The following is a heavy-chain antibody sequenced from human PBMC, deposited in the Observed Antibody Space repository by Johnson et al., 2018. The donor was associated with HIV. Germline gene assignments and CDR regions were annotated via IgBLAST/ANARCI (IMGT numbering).Heavy chain of an antibody. D-gene: IGHD2-21*02. J-gene: IGHJ3*02. V-gene: IGHV3-13*01. Sequence: VQLVESGGGLVQSGGSLRLSCAASGFTFDDYGMSWVRQAPGKGLEWVSAIGTAGDTYYPGSVKGRFTISRENAKNSLYLQMNSLRVGDTAVYYCVRDDYAFHIWGQGTMVTVSS. CDR1: GFTFDDYG. CDR2: IGTAGDT. CDR3: VRDDYAFHI.